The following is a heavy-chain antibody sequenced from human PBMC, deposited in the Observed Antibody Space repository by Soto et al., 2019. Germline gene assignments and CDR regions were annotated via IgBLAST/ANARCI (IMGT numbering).Heavy chain of an antibody. CDR2: ISAYSGNT. CDR1: GYTFTRYG. D-gene: IGHD3-10*02. J-gene: IGHJ4*02. Sequence: QVQLVQSGAELKKPGASVKVSCKASGYTFTRYGISWVRQAPGQGLEWMGWISAYSGNTNYAQKLPGRVNMTTDTPTSAAYRERRSLRSDDTAVYYCARDMYGDPGYWGQGTLVTVSS. CDR3: ARDMYGDPGY. V-gene: IGHV1-18*01.